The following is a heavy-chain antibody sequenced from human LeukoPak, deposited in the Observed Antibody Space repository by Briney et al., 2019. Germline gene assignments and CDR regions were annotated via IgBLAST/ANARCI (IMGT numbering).Heavy chain of an antibody. J-gene: IGHJ4*02. V-gene: IGHV1-18*01. D-gene: IGHD3-10*01. CDR3: ARDTTSGILWFRESFDY. CDR2: ISAYNGNT. Sequence: ASVKVSCKASGYTFTGYGISWVRQAPGQGLEWMGWISAYNGNTNYAQKLQGRVTMTTDTSTSTAYMELRSLRSDDTAVYYCARDTTSGILWFRESFDYWGQGTLVTVSS. CDR1: GYTFTGYG.